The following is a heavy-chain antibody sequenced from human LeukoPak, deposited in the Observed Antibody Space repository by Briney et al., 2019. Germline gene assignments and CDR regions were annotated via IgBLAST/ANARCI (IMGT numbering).Heavy chain of an antibody. CDR2: ISGSGGST. CDR3: AKGYSSGWSGFSAFDD. V-gene: IGHV3-23*01. CDR1: GFTFSDYY. J-gene: IGHJ4*02. D-gene: IGHD6-19*01. Sequence: GGSLRLSCAASGFTFSDYYMSWVRQAPGKGLEWVSAISGSGGSTYYADSVKGRFTLSRDNSKNTLYLQMNSLRAEDTAVCYCAKGYSSGWSGFSAFDDWGQGTLVTVSS.